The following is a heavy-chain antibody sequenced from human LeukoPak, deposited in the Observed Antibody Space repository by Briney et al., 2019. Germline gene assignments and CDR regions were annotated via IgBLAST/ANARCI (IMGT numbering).Heavy chain of an antibody. Sequence: SETLSLTCTVSGGSISSYYWSWIRQPPGKGLEWIGYIYYSGSTNYNPSLKSRVTISVDTSKNQFSLKLSSVTAADTAVYYCARAKYYYDSSGYFWSRNRNDAFDIWAKGQWSPSLQ. CDR2: IYYSGST. D-gene: IGHD3-22*01. J-gene: IGHJ3*02. CDR3: ARAKYYYDSSGYFWSRNRNDAFDI. V-gene: IGHV4-59*01. CDR1: GGSISSYY.